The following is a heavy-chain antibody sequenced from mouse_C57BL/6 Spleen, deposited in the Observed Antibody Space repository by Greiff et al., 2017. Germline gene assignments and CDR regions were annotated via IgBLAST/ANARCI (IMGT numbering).Heavy chain of an antibody. D-gene: IGHD2-4*01. CDR2: IDPSDSYT. Sequence: QVQLQQSGAELVRPGTSVKLSCKASGYTFTSYWMHWVKQRPGQGLEWIGVIDPSDSYTNYNQKFKGKATLTVGTSSSTAYMPLSSLTYGDSAVYYCAAGEIGLRSFYYAMDYWGQGTSVTVSS. V-gene: IGHV1-59*01. CDR1: GYTFTSYW. J-gene: IGHJ4*01. CDR3: AAGEIGLRSFYYAMDY.